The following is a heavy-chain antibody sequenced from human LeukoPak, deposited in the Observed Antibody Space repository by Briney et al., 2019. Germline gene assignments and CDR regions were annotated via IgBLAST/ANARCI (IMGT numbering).Heavy chain of an antibody. J-gene: IGHJ4*02. CDR1: GYTFTNYG. CDR3: ARDLFVVAFDY. V-gene: IGHV1-18*01. D-gene: IGHD2-15*01. CDR2: ISAYNGNT. Sequence: ASVRVSCKASGYTFTNYGISWVRQAPGQGLEWMGWISAYNGNTKYAQKLQGRVTMTTDTSTSTAYMELRSLRSDDTAVYYCARDLFVVAFDYWGQGTLVTVSS.